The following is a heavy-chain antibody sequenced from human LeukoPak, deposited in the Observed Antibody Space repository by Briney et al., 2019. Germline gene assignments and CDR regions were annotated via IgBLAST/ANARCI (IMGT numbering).Heavy chain of an antibody. J-gene: IGHJ6*03. CDR2: IRLYNGNT. CDR1: GYTFTSYG. V-gene: IGHV1-18*01. CDR3: ARGHYDFWSGYDYYYYYMDV. Sequence: ASVKVSCKASGYTFTSYGISWVRQAPGQGLEWMGWIRLYNGNTNYAQKFQGRVTITTDESTSTAYMELSSLRSEDTAVYYCARGHYDFWSGYDYYYYYMDVWGKGTTVTVSS. D-gene: IGHD3-3*01.